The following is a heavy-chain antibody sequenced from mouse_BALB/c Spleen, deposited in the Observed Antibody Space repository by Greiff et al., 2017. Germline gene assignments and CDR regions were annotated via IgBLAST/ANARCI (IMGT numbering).Heavy chain of an antibody. V-gene: IGHV5-6-5*01. D-gene: IGHD1-1*01. CDR3: ARGGYYGSTYDFDY. CDR2: ISSGGST. J-gene: IGHJ2*01. Sequence: EVQGVESGGGLVKPGGSLKLSCAASGFTFSSYAMSWVRQTPEKRLEWVASISSGGSTYYPDSVKGRFTISRDNARNILYLQMSSLRSEDTAMYYCARGGYYGSTYDFDYWGQGTTLTVSS. CDR1: GFTFSSYA.